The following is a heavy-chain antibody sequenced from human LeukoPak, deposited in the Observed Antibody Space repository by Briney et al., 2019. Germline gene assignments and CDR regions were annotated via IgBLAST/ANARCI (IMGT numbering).Heavy chain of an antibody. D-gene: IGHD1-26*01. CDR3: ARTPSGSYSNYFDY. CDR1: GGSISSYY. Sequence: SETLSLTRTVSGGSISSYYWSWIRQPPGKGLEWIGYIYYSGTTNYNPSLKSRVTISVDTSKNQFSLKLSSVTAADTAVYYCARTPSGSYSNYFDYWGQGTLVTVSS. CDR2: IYYSGTT. J-gene: IGHJ4*02. V-gene: IGHV4-59*08.